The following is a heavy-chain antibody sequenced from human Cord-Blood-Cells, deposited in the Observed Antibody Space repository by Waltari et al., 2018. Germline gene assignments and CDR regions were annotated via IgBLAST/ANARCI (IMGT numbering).Heavy chain of an antibody. Sequence: EVQLVESGGDLVKPGGSLRLSCAASGFTFSSYSMNWVRQAPGKGVEWVSSISSSSSYIYYADSVKGRFTISRDNAKNSLYLQMNSLRAEDTAVYYCARDSSSSWYYYYYGMDVWGQGTTVTVSS. V-gene: IGHV3-21*01. CDR2: ISSSSSYI. J-gene: IGHJ6*02. CDR1: GFTFSSYS. CDR3: ARDSSSSWYYYYYGMDV. D-gene: IGHD6-13*01.